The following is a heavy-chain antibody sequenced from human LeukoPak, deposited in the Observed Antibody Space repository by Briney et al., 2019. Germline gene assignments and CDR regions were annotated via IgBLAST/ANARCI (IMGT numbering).Heavy chain of an antibody. CDR1: GGSISSGSYY. CDR3: ARLGIAVAGDY. J-gene: IGHJ4*02. D-gene: IGHD6-19*01. Sequence: SETLSLTCTVSGGSISSGSYYWRWIRQPAGKELEWIGRIYTSGSTNYNPSLKSRVTISVDTSKNQFSLKLSSVTAADTAVYYCARLGIAVAGDYWGQGTLVTVSS. V-gene: IGHV4-61*02. CDR2: IYTSGST.